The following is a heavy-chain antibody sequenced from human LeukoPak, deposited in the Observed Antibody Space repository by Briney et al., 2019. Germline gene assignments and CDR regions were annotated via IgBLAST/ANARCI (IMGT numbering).Heavy chain of an antibody. CDR1: GGSISSYY. CDR3: ARQQLSQLYYFDY. V-gene: IGHV4-59*01. Sequence: PSVTLSLTCTVSGGSISSYYWSWIPQPPGKGREWIGYIYYSGSTNYNPSLKSRVTISVDTSKNQFSLKLSSVTAADTAVYYCARQQLSQLYYFDYWGQGTLVTVSS. D-gene: IGHD6-13*01. CDR2: IYYSGST. J-gene: IGHJ4*02.